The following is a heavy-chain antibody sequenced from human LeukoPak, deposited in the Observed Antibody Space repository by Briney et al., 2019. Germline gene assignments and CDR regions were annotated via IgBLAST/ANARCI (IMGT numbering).Heavy chain of an antibody. Sequence: PGGSLRLSCAASGFTFSSYGMHWVRQAPGKGLEWVAVISHDGRTEFYADSVKGRFTISRDNSKNTLDLQMFSLRAEDTAVYYCAKEPTSYSSGWYFHHWGQGTLVTVSP. J-gene: IGHJ1*01. V-gene: IGHV3-30*18. D-gene: IGHD6-25*01. CDR3: AKEPTSYSSGWYFHH. CDR1: GFTFSSYG. CDR2: ISHDGRTE.